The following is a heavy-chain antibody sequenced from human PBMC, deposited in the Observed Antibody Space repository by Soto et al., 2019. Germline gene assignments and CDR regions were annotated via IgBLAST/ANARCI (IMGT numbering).Heavy chain of an antibody. Sequence: WGSLRLSCSASGCTFSTYARHWIRQAQGKGLEYVSGISSNGGSTYYADSVKDRFTVSRDNSKNTLYLQMSSLRAEGTAVYYCVQDLRPSGPRYYFEYWGQGTLVTVSS. CDR1: GCTFSTYA. V-gene: IGHV3-64D*06. CDR2: ISSNGGST. CDR3: VQDLRPSGPRYYFEY. D-gene: IGHD6-19*01. J-gene: IGHJ4*02.